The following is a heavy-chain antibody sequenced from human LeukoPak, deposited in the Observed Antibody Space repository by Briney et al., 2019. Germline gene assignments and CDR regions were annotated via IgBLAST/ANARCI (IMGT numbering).Heavy chain of an antibody. V-gene: IGHV3-33*06. CDR2: IWYDGSNK. J-gene: IGHJ4*02. CDR1: GFTFSTYG. CDR3: AKAPSGTPYQFDY. Sequence: PRGSLRLSCAASGFTFSTYGMPWVRQAPGKGLEWVAVIWYDGSNKYYADSVKGRFTISRDNSKNTLYLQMNSLRAEDTAVYYCAKAPSGTPYQFDYWGQGTLVTVSS. D-gene: IGHD3-10*01.